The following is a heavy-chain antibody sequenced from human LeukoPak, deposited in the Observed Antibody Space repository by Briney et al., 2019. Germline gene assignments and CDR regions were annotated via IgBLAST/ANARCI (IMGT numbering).Heavy chain of an antibody. CDR1: GFTFSDYY. CDR2: ISSSGSTI. CDR3: AKAGLVQDYFDY. V-gene: IGHV3-11*01. D-gene: IGHD6-19*01. Sequence: GGSLRLSCAASGFTFSDYYMSWIRQAPGKGLEWVSYISSSGSTIYYADSVKGRFTISRDNAKNTLYLQMNSLRAEDTAVYYCAKAGLVQDYFDYWGQGTLVTVSS. J-gene: IGHJ4*02.